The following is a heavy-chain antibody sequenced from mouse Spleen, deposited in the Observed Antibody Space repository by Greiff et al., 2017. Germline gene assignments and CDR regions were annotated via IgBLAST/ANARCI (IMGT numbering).Heavy chain of an antibody. CDR3: ARHHYYGYYFDY. CDR2: ISSGGSYT. D-gene: IGHD1-2*01. J-gene: IGHJ2*01. Sequence: DVQLVESGGGLVKPGGSLKLSCAASGFTFSSYAMSWVRQTPEKRLEWVATISSGGSYTYYPDSVKGRFTISRDNAKNTLYLQMSSLRSEDTAMYYCARHHYYGYYFDYWGQGTTLTVSS. CDR1: GFTFSSYA. V-gene: IGHV5-9-3*01.